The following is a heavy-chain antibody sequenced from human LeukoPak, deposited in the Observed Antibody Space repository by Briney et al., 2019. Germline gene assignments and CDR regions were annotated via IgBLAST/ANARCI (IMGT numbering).Heavy chain of an antibody. J-gene: IGHJ5*02. CDR1: GFTVSSNY. CDR2: IYSGGST. D-gene: IGHD3-10*01. Sequence: GGSLRLSCAASGFTVSSNYMSWVRQAPGKGLEWVSVIYSGGSTYYADSVKGRFNISRDNSKNTLYLQMNSLRAEDTAVYYCARDTGFYYGSGGPTWGQGTLVTVSS. V-gene: IGHV3-66*02. CDR3: ARDTGFYYGSGGPT.